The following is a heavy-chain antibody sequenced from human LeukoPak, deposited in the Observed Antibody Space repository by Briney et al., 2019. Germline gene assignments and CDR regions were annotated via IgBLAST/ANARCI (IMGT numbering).Heavy chain of an antibody. J-gene: IGHJ4*02. CDR2: INPNSGGT. D-gene: IGHD6-19*01. Sequence: GASVKVSCKASGYTFTGYYMHWVRQAPGQGLEWMGWINPNSGGTNYAQKFQGRVTMTRDTSISTAYMELSRLRSDDTAVYYCARVPLSMQWLDRDFDYWGQGTLVTVSS. V-gene: IGHV1-2*02. CDR1: GYTFTGYY. CDR3: ARVPLSMQWLDRDFDY.